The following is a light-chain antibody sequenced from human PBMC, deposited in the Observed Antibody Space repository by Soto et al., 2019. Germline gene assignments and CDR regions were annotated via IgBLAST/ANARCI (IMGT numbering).Light chain of an antibody. CDR3: QKYDDAPLS. J-gene: IGKJ4*01. Sequence: ENQLTESQSRLLAYKGNRVTITCRASRDIGNYLAWYQQKPGKVPNLVIYAASTLQSGVSSRFSGSRSGTDSTLTISSLQPGDVATYYCQKYDDAPLSFGGGTKVDI. V-gene: IGKV1-27*01. CDR1: RDIGNY. CDR2: AAS.